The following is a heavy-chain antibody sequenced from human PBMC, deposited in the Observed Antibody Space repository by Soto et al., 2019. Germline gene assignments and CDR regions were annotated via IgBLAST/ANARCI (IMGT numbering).Heavy chain of an antibody. V-gene: IGHV1-69*02. D-gene: IGHD3-10*01. CDR1: GGTFSSYP. Sequence: QVQLVQSGAEVKKPGSSVKVSCKASGGTFSSYPISWVRQAPAQGLEWMGRIIPILGIANYAQQLQGRVTITPDKSTSTAYMELSSLRSEDTAVYYCARFRGSYGMDVWGQGTTVTVSS. CDR3: ARFRGSYGMDV. CDR2: IIPILGIA. J-gene: IGHJ6*02.